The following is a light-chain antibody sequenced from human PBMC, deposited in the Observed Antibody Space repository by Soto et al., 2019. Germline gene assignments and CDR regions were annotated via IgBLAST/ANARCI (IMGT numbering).Light chain of an antibody. CDR3: QQYYKWPQT. Sequence: EIVMTQSPATLSVSPGERATLSCRASQSVRSNLAWYQQKPGQAPRLLIYDASTRATGIPARFSGSGSGTEFTLTISSLQSEDFALYYCQQYYKWPQTFGQGTKVDIK. V-gene: IGKV3-15*01. CDR1: QSVRSN. J-gene: IGKJ1*01. CDR2: DAS.